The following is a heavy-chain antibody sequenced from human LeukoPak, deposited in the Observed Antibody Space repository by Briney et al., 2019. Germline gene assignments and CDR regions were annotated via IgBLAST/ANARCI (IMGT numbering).Heavy chain of an antibody. D-gene: IGHD3-10*01. CDR3: AKSWGSGSYYTSALGYFDY. Sequence: GGSLRLSCAASGFTFSSYWMSWVRQAPGKGLEWVANIKQDGSEKYYVDSVKGRFTISRDNAKNSLYLQMNSLRAEDTAVYYCAKSWGSGSYYTSALGYFDYWGQGTLVTVSS. CDR2: IKQDGSEK. V-gene: IGHV3-7*03. CDR1: GFTFSSYW. J-gene: IGHJ4*02.